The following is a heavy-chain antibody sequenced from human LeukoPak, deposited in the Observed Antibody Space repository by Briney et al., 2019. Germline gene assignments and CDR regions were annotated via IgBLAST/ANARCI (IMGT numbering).Heavy chain of an antibody. D-gene: IGHD3-3*01. V-gene: IGHV4-38-2*02. CDR3: ARDFPYDFWSGYDRWFDP. J-gene: IGHJ5*02. Sequence: PSETLSLTCAVSGYSISSGYYWGWIRQPPGKGLKWIGSIYHSGSTYYNPSLKSRVTISVDTSKNQFSLKLSSVTAADTAVYYCARDFPYDFWSGYDRWFDPWGQGTLVTVSS. CDR1: GYSISSGYY. CDR2: IYHSGST.